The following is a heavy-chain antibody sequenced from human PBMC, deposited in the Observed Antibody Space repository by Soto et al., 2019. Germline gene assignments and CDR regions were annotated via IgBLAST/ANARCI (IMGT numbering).Heavy chain of an antibody. J-gene: IGHJ5*02. D-gene: IGHD3-10*01. CDR2: ISGSGGST. CDR1: GFTFSSYA. Sequence: GGSLRLSCAASGFTFSSYAMSWVRQAPGKGLEWVSAISGSGGSTYYADSVKGRFTISRDNSKNTLYLQMNSLRAEDTAVYYCAKDVYGSGSYSSGGWFDPWGQGTLVTVSS. V-gene: IGHV3-23*01. CDR3: AKDVYGSGSYSSGGWFDP.